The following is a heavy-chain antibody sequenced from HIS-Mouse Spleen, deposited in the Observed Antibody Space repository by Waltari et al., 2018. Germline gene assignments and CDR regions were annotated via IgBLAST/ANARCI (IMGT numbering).Heavy chain of an antibody. V-gene: IGHV3-30*18. J-gene: IGHJ4*02. Sequence: QVQLVDSGGGVVQPGRSLRLSCAASGFTFSSYGMHWVRQAPGKGLEWVAVISYDGSNKYYADSGKGRFTISRDNSKNTLYLQMNSLRAEDTAVYYCAKDRGSPLYFDYWGQGTLVTVSS. D-gene: IGHD1-26*01. CDR1: GFTFSSYG. CDR2: ISYDGSNK. CDR3: AKDRGSPLYFDY.